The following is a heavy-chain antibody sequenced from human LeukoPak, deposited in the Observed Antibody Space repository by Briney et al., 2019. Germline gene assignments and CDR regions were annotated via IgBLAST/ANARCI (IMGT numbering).Heavy chain of an antibody. J-gene: IGHJ6*03. Sequence: GSLRLSCAASGFTFSSYGMHWVRQAPGKGLEWVAVISYDGSNKYYADSVKGRFTISRDNSKNTLYLQMNSLRAEDTAVYYCAKDQPEWIVVVPGYYYYYYYMDVWGKGTTVTVSS. CDR1: GFTFSSYG. CDR3: AKDQPEWIVVVPGYYYYYYYMDV. V-gene: IGHV3-30*18. CDR2: ISYDGSNK. D-gene: IGHD2-2*01.